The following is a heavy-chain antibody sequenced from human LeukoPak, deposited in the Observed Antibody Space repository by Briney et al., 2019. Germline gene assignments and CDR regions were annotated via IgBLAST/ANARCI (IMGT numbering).Heavy chain of an antibody. J-gene: IGHJ1*01. CDR1: GYTFTGYY. CDR2: INPNRGGT. Sequence: GASVKVSCKASGYTFTGYYMHWVRQAPGQGLEWMGWINPNRGGTNYAQKFQGRVTMTRDTSISTAYMELSRLRFDDTAVYYCATSLYCSSTNCYALYFQHWGQGTLVTVSS. V-gene: IGHV1-2*02. CDR3: ATSLYCSSTNCYALYFQH. D-gene: IGHD2-2*01.